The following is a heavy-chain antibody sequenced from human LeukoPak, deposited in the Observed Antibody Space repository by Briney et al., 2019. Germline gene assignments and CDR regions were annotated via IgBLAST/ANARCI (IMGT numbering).Heavy chain of an antibody. CDR3: ARVQAFVYAPER. Sequence: SETLSLTCTVSGGSISSSSYYWGWIRQPPGKGLEWIGSIYYSGSTYYNPSLKSRVTISVDTSKNQFSLKLSSVTAADTAVYYCARVQAFVYAPERWGQGTLVTVSS. CDR2: IYYSGST. D-gene: IGHD5/OR15-5a*01. J-gene: IGHJ4*02. V-gene: IGHV4-39*07. CDR1: GGSISSSSYY.